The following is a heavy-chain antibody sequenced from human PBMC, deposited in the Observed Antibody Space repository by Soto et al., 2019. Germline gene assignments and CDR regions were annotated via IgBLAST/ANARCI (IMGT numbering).Heavy chain of an antibody. V-gene: IGHV4-61*01. CDR2: SYYTGTA. D-gene: IGHD3-9*01. J-gene: IGHJ5*02. CDR1: GASVTSGSYY. CDR3: ARAASPYFDLLSVFHP. Sequence: SETLSLTCTVSGASVTSGSYYWSWIRQTPGEGLEWIGYSYYTGTAKYNPSLTSRVTISVDTAKNEFSLKLSSVTAADTALYYCARAASPYFDLLSVFHPWGQGTMVTVYS.